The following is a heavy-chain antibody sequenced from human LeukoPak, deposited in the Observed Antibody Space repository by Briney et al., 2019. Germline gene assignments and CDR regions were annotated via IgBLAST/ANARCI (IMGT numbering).Heavy chain of an antibody. V-gene: IGHV3-66*01. D-gene: IGHD4-23*01. CDR2: IYSDNT. Sequence: GGSLRLSCTVSGFTVSTNSMSWVRQAPGKGLEWVSFIYSDNTHYSDSVKGRFTISRDNAKNSLYLQMNSLRAEDTAVYYCARDYGGSSPFDYWGQGTLVTVSS. CDR3: ARDYGGSSPFDY. J-gene: IGHJ4*02. CDR1: GFTVSTNS.